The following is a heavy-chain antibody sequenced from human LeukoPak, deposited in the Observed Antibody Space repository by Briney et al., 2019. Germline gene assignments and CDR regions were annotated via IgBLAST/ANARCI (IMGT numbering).Heavy chain of an antibody. CDR1: GFTFSAYD. CDR3: ASRPRPYYYDSNGYFPLNF. Sequence: GGSLRLSCTTSGFTFSAYDMVWIRQAPGRGLERVSSISSGNTYVYYADSVKGRFTISSDNANNSLSLQMNSLRAEDTAVYYCASRPRPYYYDSNGYFPLNFWGQGTLVAVSS. D-gene: IGHD3-22*01. J-gene: IGHJ4*02. V-gene: IGHV3-21*06. CDR2: ISSGNTYV.